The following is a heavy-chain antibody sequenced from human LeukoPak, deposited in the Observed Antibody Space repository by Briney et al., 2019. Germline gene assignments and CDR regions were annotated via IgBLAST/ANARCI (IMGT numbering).Heavy chain of an antibody. D-gene: IGHD2-2*02. J-gene: IGHJ4*02. V-gene: IGHV3-11*01. CDR3: ARDIRYCSSTSCYTGYFDY. CDR2: ISSSGSTI. CDR1: GFTFSDYY. Sequence: GGSLRLSCAASGFTFSDYYMSWIRQAPGKGLEGVSYISSSGSTIYYADSVKGRFTISRDNAKNSLYLQMNSLRAEDTAVYYCARDIRYCSSTSCYTGYFDYWGQGTLVTVSS.